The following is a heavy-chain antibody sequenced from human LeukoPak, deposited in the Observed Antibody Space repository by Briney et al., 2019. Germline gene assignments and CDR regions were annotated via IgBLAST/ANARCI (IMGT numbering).Heavy chain of an antibody. J-gene: IGHJ4*02. CDR3: AKDMAPLGYDILTGYDY. CDR2: ISWNSGSI. D-gene: IGHD3-9*01. Sequence: PGGSLRLSCAASGFTFDDYAMRWVRQAPGKGLEWVSGISWNSGSIGYADSVKGRFTISRDNAKNSLYLQMNSLRAEDTALYYCAKDMAPLGYDILTGYDYRGQGTLVTVSS. CDR1: GFTFDDYA. V-gene: IGHV3-9*01.